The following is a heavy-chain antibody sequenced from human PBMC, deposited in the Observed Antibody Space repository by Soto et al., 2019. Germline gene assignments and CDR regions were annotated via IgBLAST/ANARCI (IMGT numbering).Heavy chain of an antibody. Sequence: QVQLVQSGAEVKKPGSSVKVSCKAYGGTFSSYAISWVRQAPGQGLEWMGGIIPIFGTANYAQKFQGRVSITADESTSTAYMELSSLRSEDTAVYYCAGHHPTRYYYGMDVWGQGTTVTVSS. CDR2: IIPIFGTA. V-gene: IGHV1-69*12. CDR3: AGHHPTRYYYGMDV. CDR1: GGTFSSYA. J-gene: IGHJ6*02.